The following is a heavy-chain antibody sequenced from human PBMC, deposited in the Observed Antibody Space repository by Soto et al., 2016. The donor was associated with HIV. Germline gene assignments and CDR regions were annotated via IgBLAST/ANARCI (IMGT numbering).Heavy chain of an antibody. J-gene: IGHJ4*02. D-gene: IGHD5-12*01. CDR2: MIPIFERA. Sequence: QVQLVQSGTEIRKPGSSVKVSCKVSGGTFSRYATSWVRQAPGQGLEWMGGMIPIFERANYAQKFQGRVTISADESTNTAYMELSSLRPEDTAVYYCARGGYSFDKSDPPFDYWGQGSLVIVSS. CDR1: GGTFSRYA. V-gene: IGHV1-69*01. CDR3: ARGGYSFDKSDPPFDY.